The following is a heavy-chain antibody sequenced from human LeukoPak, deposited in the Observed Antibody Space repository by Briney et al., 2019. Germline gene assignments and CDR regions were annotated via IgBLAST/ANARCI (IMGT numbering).Heavy chain of an antibody. Sequence: GGSLRLSCAASGFTFSSYWMHWVRQAPGKGLVWVSRINSDGSSTSYADSVKGRFTISRDNAKNTLYLQMNSLRAEDTAVYYCARVQRLLWSGDSDERLTRYYYYYYYMDVWGKGTTVTVSS. J-gene: IGHJ6*03. CDR3: ARVQRLLWSGDSDERLTRYYYYYYYMDV. V-gene: IGHV3-74*01. CDR2: INSDGSST. D-gene: IGHD3-10*01. CDR1: GFTFSSYW.